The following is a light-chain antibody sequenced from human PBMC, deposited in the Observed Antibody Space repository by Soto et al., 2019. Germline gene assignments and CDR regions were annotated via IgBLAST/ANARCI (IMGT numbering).Light chain of an antibody. Sequence: DVQMTQSPSSLPASVGDRVTITCRASQSISNWLAWYQQKPGTAPNLLIYDASTLQSGVPSRFSGSGSGTEFTVTISSLQAEDFATYYCQHLHNYPPTFGGGTKVDIK. CDR2: DAS. CDR1: QSISNW. J-gene: IGKJ4*01. V-gene: IGKV1-9*01. CDR3: QHLHNYPPT.